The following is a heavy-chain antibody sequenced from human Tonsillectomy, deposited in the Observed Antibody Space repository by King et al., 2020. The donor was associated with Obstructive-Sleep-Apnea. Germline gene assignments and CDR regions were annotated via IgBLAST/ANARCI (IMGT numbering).Heavy chain of an antibody. V-gene: IGHV1-18*04. J-gene: IGHJ5*02. Sequence: QLVQSGTEVKKPGASVTVSCKASGYTFTNYAINWVRQAPGQGLEWMGWISGYNGNTKYAQHFQGRVTMTTETSTSTAYMELRSLGSDDTAVDYCARVRGDFDWLLGGPAAARKWFDPWGQGTLVTVSS. CDR1: GYTFTNYA. CDR3: ARVRGDFDWLLGGPAAARKWFDP. D-gene: IGHD3-9*01. CDR2: ISGYNGNT.